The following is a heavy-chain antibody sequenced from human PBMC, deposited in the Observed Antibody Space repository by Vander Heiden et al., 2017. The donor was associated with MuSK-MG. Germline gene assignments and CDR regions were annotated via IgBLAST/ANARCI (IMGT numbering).Heavy chain of an antibody. CDR1: A. D-gene: IGHD3-10*01. Sequence: AMHWVRQAPGQRLEWMGWINAGNGNTKYSQKFQGRVTITRDTSASTAYMELSSLRSEDTAVYYCARMSYYGSGSYYNGQKNWFDPWGQGTLVTVSS. CDR3: ARMSYYGSGSYYNGQKNWFDP. CDR2: INAGNGNT. J-gene: IGHJ5*02. V-gene: IGHV1-3*01.